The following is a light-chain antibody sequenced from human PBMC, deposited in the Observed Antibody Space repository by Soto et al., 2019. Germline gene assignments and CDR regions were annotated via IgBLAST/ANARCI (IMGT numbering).Light chain of an antibody. V-gene: IGLV2-11*01. J-gene: IGLJ3*02. CDR3: CSYAGSYTWV. CDR1: SSDVGGYNY. Sequence: QAVVTQPRSVSGSPGQSVTISCTGTSSDVGGYNYVSWYQQHPGKAPKLMIYDVSKRPSGVPDRFSGSKSGNTASLTISGLQAEDEADYYCCSYAGSYTWVFGGGTKLTDL. CDR2: DVS.